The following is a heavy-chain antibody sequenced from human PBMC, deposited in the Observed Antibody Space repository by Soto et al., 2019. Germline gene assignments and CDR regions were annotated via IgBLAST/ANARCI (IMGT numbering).Heavy chain of an antibody. CDR2: INHSGST. CDR1: CGSVSGYY. J-gene: IGHJ4*02. CDR3: ARGRRWLQLSFDY. D-gene: IGHD5-12*01. Sequence: SETLCLTCSFYCGSVSGYYWSFIRHPPGKGLEWIGEINHSGSTNYNPSLKSRVTISVDTSKNQFSLKLSSVTAADTAVYYCARGRRWLQLSFDYWGQGTLVTVSS. V-gene: IGHV4-34*01.